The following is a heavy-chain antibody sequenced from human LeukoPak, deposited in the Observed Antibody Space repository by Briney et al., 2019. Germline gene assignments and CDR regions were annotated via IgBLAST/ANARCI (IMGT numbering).Heavy chain of an antibody. CDR3: ARQKRDAFDI. J-gene: IGHJ3*02. CDR2: MYISGST. Sequence: SETLSLTCTVSGGSISSHYWSWIRQPAGKGLEWIGHMYISGSTDYNPSLKSRVTMSVETSKNQFSLKLSSVTAADTAVYYCARQKRDAFDIWGQGTMVTVSS. V-gene: IGHV4-4*07. CDR1: GGSISSHY.